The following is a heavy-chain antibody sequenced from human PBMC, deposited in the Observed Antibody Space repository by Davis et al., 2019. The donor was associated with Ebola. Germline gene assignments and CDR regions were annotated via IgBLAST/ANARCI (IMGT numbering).Heavy chain of an antibody. CDR1: GYTFTGYY. V-gene: IGHV1-2*02. CDR3: ARGDEYLMATMWYYYGMDV. Sequence: ASVKVSCKASGYTFTGYYMHWVRQAPGQGLEWMGWINPNSGGTDYAQKFQGRVTMTRDTSINTAYMELSRLRSDDTAVYYCARGDEYLMATMWYYYGMDVWGQGTTVTVSS. D-gene: IGHD5-12*01. CDR2: INPNSGGT. J-gene: IGHJ6*02.